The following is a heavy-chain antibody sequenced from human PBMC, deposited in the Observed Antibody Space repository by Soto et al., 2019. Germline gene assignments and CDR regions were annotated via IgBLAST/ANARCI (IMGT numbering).Heavy chain of an antibody. D-gene: IGHD5-18*01. Sequence: SETLSLTCTVSGGSISSSSYYWGWIRQPPGKGLEWIGSIYYSGSTYYNPSLKSRVTISVDTSKNQFSLKLSSVTAADTSVYYCARLLLFSYGYCWFDSWGQGTLVTVSS. J-gene: IGHJ5*01. CDR3: ARLLLFSYGYCWFDS. V-gene: IGHV4-39*01. CDR1: GGSISSSSYY. CDR2: IYYSGST.